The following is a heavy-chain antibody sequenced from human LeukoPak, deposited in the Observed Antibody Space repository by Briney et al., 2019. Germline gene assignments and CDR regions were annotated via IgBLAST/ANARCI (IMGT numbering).Heavy chain of an antibody. CDR3: ARDGVKGYHYYFDY. Sequence: SETLSLTCTVSGGSISSYYWSWIRQPPGKGLERIGYIYYSGSTNYNPSLKSRVTISVDTSKNQFSLKLSSVTAADTAVYYCARDGVKGYHYYFDYWGQGTLVTVSS. CDR1: GGSISSYY. J-gene: IGHJ4*02. D-gene: IGHD6-13*01. V-gene: IGHV4-59*12. CDR2: IYYSGST.